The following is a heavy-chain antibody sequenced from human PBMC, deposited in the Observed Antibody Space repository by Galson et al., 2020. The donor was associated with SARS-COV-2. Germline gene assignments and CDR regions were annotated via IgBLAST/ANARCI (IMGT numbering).Heavy chain of an antibody. J-gene: IGHJ3*02. CDR2: ISGSGDST. D-gene: IGHD1-26*01. CDR1: GFTFSSYG. Sequence: GGSLRLSCAASGFTFSSYGMNWVRQAPGKGLEWVSAISGSGDSTHYADSVKGRFTVSRNYSKNTLYLQMNSLRAEDTAVYYCAKDNRIGTGRVFDIWGQGTMVTVSS. CDR3: AKDNRIGTGRVFDI. V-gene: IGHV3-23*01.